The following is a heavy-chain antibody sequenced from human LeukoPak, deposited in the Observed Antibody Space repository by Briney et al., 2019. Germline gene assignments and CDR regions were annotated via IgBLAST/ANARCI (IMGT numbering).Heavy chain of an antibody. D-gene: IGHD3-9*01. CDR2: IYSGGST. Sequence: PGGSLRLSCAASGFTVSSNYMSWVRQAPGKGLEWVSVIYSGGSTYYADSVQGRFTISRDNSKNTLYLQMNSLRAEDTAVYYCARDDGYDIRGYYHYGMDVWGKGTTVTVSS. CDR1: GFTVSSNY. CDR3: ARDDGYDIRGYYHYGMDV. J-gene: IGHJ6*04. V-gene: IGHV3-53*01.